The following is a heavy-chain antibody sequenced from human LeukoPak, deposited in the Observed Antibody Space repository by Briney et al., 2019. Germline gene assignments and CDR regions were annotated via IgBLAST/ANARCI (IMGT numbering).Heavy chain of an antibody. V-gene: IGHV1-24*01. J-gene: IGHJ3*02. CDR2: FDPEDGET. CDR3: ATRTRLTDSADAFDI. CDR1: GYTLTELS. Sequence: GASVKVSCKVSGYTLTELSMHWVRQAPGKGLEWMGGFDPEDGETIYAQKFQGRVTMTEDTSTDTAYMELSSLRSEDTAVYYCATRTRLTDSADAFDIWGQGTMVTVSS. D-gene: IGHD2-2*01.